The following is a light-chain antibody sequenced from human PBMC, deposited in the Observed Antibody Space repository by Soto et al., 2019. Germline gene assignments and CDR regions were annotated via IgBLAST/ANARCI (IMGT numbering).Light chain of an antibody. J-gene: IGKJ1*01. CDR3: QQYGSSPRT. Sequence: EIVLTQSPGSLSLSPGERATLSCRASQYITIYLAWYQQKPGQAPRLLIYDASNRATGIPARFSGSGSGTDFTLTISRLEPEDFAVYYCQQYGSSPRTFGQGTKVDIK. CDR1: QYITIY. V-gene: IGKV3-20*01. CDR2: DAS.